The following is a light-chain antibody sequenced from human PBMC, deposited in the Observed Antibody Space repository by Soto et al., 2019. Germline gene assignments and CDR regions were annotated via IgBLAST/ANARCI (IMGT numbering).Light chain of an antibody. Sequence: QPVLTQPASVSGSPGQSITISCTGSSSDVGGYSHVSWYQQHPGKAPKLIIYVVSDRPSGVSERFSGSKSGNTASLTISGLQAEDEADYYCTSYTTRNTLVFGGGTKVTVL. CDR3: TSYTTRNTLV. CDR1: SSDVGGYSH. J-gene: IGLJ2*01. CDR2: VVS. V-gene: IGLV2-14*01.